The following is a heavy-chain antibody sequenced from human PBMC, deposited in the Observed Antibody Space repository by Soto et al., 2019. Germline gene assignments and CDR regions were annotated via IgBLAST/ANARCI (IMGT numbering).Heavy chain of an antibody. CDR2: ISGGGGNT. V-gene: IGHV3-23*01. J-gene: IGHJ4*02. Sequence: ESGGGLVEPRGSLRLSCAASGFTFSNYAMSWVRQTPGKGLEWVSTISGGGGNTYYPDSVKGRFTISRDNSKDTVYLQMNSLRAEDTAIYYCAKERLGRGADYWGQGALVTVTS. CDR3: AKERLGRGADY. CDR1: GFTFSNYA.